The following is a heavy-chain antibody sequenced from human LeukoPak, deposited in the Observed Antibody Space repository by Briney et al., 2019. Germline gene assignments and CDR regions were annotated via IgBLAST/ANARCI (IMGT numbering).Heavy chain of an antibody. CDR3: TSFKSSGEYFDY. CDR1: GYTFTRYY. V-gene: IGHV1-46*01. J-gene: IGHJ4*02. CDR2: IDPSVGST. D-gene: IGHD7-27*01. Sequence: ASVKVSCNASGYTFTRYYMHWVRQAPGQGLEWMGIIDPSVGSTTYAQKFLGRVTMTRDMSTSTVHMELNRLRSEDTAVYYCTSFKSSGEYFDYWGQGTLVTVSS.